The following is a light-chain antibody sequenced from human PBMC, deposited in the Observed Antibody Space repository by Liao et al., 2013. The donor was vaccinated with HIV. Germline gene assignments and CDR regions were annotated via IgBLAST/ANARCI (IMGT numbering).Light chain of an antibody. CDR1: NIGSKS. CDR2: YDS. J-gene: IGLJ3*02. V-gene: IGLV3-21*04. CDR3: QVWDSSSDRPWV. Sequence: SYELAQPPSVSVAPGETARITCGGNNIGSKSVQWYQQKPGQAPVLVIYYDSDRPSGIPERFSGSNSGNTATLTISRVEAGDEADYYCQVWDSSSDRPWVFGGGTKLTVL.